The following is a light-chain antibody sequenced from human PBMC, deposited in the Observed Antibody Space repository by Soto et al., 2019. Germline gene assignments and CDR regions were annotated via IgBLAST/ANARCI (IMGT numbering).Light chain of an antibody. CDR2: DAS. CDR3: QQSNNWPKT. CDR1: QSVNSN. Sequence: EIVMTQSPATLSVSPGETATLSCRASQSVNSNLAWYQQKPGQAPRLLISDASTRAAGLPARFSGNGSGTEFTLTISSLQSEDFAVYFCQQSNNWPKTFGQGTKVEIK. V-gene: IGKV3-15*01. J-gene: IGKJ1*01.